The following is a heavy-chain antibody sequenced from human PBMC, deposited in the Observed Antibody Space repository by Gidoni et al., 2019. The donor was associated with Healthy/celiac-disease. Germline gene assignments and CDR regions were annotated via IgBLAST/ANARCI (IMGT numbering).Heavy chain of an antibody. CDR2: ISWDGGST. Sequence: EVQLVASGGVVVQPGGALSLSCGASGSTFDDYTMHWVRQAPGKGLEWVSLISWDGGSTYYADSVKGRFTISRDNSKNSLYLQMNSLRTEDTALYYCAKDSNWGPLDYWGQGTLVTVSS. V-gene: IGHV3-43*01. CDR1: GSTFDDYT. D-gene: IGHD7-27*01. CDR3: AKDSNWGPLDY. J-gene: IGHJ4*02.